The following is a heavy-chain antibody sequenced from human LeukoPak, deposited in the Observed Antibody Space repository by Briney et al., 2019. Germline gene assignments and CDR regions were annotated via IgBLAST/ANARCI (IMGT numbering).Heavy chain of an antibody. D-gene: IGHD5-18*01. Sequence: PSETLSLTCTVSGASISSYYWSWIRQPPGKGLEWIGYIYYSGSTNYNPSLKSRVTISVDTSKNQFSLKLSSVTAADTAVYYCARGSRRGYGYGEFEHWGQGTLVTVSS. J-gene: IGHJ5*02. CDR2: IYYSGST. CDR1: GASISSYY. CDR3: ARGSRRGYGYGEFEH. V-gene: IGHV4-59*01.